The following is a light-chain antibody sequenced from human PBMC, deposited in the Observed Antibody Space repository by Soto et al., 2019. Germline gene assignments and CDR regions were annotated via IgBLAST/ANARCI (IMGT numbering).Light chain of an antibody. Sequence: EMVVEQCPDTLSLPAGERATLSCRASQSVSSNFLAWYQQKPGQAPRLVIYDIFTRATGVPTRISGSGSGTEFTLTISSLQSEDFAVYCCQQYNIWPLPFCGGTNVDI. CDR2: DIF. CDR3: QQYNIWPLP. CDR1: QSVSSN. V-gene: IGKV3D-15*01. J-gene: IGKJ4*01.